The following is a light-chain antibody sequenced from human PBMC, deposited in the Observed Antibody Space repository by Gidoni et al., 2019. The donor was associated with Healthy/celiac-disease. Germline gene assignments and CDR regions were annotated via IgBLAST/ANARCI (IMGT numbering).Light chain of an antibody. Sequence: EIVSTQSPATLSLSPGERATLSCSASQSVSSYLAWYQQKPGQAPRLLIYDASNRATGIPARFSGSGSGTDFTLTISSLEPEDFAVYYCQQRSNWLTFGGGTKVEIK. J-gene: IGKJ4*01. CDR2: DAS. V-gene: IGKV3-11*01. CDR1: QSVSSY. CDR3: QQRSNWLT.